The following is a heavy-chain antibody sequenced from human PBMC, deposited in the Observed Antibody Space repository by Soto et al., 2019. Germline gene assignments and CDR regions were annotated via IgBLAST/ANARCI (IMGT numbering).Heavy chain of an antibody. Sequence: GQSLKISSKGSGYRFTSYWIGWVLQMTGKGLEWMGIIYPGDSDTRYSPSFQGQVTISADKSISTAYLQWSSLKASDTAMYYCARHAGGGSSYYYYGMDVWGQGTTVTVSS. V-gene: IGHV5-51*01. J-gene: IGHJ6*02. CDR3: ARHAGGGSSYYYYGMDV. D-gene: IGHD1-26*01. CDR2: IYPGDSDT. CDR1: GYRFTSYW.